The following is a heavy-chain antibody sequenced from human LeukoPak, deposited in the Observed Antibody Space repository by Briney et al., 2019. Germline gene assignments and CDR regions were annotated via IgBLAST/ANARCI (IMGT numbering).Heavy chain of an antibody. Sequence: PSETLSLTCAVYGGSFSGYYWSWIRQPPGKGLEWIGEINHSRSTNYNPSLKSRVTISVDTSKNQFSLKLSSVTAADTAVYHCARGGQQLSYWGQGTLATVSS. V-gene: IGHV4-34*01. D-gene: IGHD6-13*01. J-gene: IGHJ4*02. CDR3: ARGGQQLSY. CDR1: GGSFSGYY. CDR2: INHSRST.